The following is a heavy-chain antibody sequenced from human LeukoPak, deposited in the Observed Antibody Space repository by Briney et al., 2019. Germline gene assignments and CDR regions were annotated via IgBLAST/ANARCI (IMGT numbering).Heavy chain of an antibody. J-gene: IGHJ6*02. CDR3: ARGGDIVVVPAADLLGYYGMDV. V-gene: IGHV3-30*03. D-gene: IGHD2-2*01. CDR2: ISYDGSNK. Sequence: GGSLRLSCAASGFTFSSYGMHWVRQAPGKGLEWVAVISYDGSNKYYADSVKGRFTISRDNSKNTLYLQMNSLRAEDTAVYYCARGGDIVVVPAADLLGYYGMDVWGRGTTVTVSS. CDR1: GFTFSSYG.